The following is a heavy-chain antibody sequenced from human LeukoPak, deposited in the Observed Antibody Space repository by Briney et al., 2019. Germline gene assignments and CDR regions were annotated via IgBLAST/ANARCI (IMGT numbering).Heavy chain of an antibody. J-gene: IGHJ1*01. CDR3: ARLPGDYDVLTGFYRAEYFQH. D-gene: IGHD3/OR15-3a*01. CDR1: GVTVNIHPHY. V-gene: IGHV4-39*01. Sequence: SETLSLTCTVSGVTVNIHPHYWGWIRQPPGKGLEWIGTIFLSGTTYYNPSLKSRVTISLDTSQNQFSLKLTSVTAADTAVYYCARLPGDYDVLTGFYRAEYFQHWGQGTLVTVSS. CDR2: IFLSGTT.